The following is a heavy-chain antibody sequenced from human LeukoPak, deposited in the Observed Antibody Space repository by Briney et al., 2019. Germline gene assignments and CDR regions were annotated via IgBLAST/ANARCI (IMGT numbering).Heavy chain of an antibody. Sequence: PSETLSLTCTVSGGSISSSSYYWGWIRQPPGKGLEWIGSIYYSGSTYYNPSLKSRVTISVDTSKNQFSLKLSSVTAADTAVYYCARVCVSYYYYGMDVWGQGTTVTVSS. CDR3: ARVCVSYYYYGMDV. V-gene: IGHV4-39*07. CDR2: IYYSGST. D-gene: IGHD2-21*01. J-gene: IGHJ6*02. CDR1: GGSISSSSYY.